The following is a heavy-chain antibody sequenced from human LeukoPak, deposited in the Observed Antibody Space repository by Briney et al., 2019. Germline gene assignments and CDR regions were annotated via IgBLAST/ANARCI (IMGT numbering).Heavy chain of an antibody. CDR1: GGTFSSYA. D-gene: IGHD2-21*02. CDR3: AREAYCGGDCYLDY. J-gene: IGHJ4*02. V-gene: IGHV1-69*13. Sequence: ASVKVSCKASGGTFSSYAISWVRLAPGQGLEWMGGIIPIFGTANYAQKFQGRVTITADESTSTAYMELRSLRSDDTAVYYCAREAYCGGDCYLDYWGQGTLVTVSS. CDR2: IIPIFGTA.